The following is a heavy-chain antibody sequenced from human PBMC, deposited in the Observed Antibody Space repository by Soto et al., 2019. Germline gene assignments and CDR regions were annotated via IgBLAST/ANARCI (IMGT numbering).Heavy chain of an antibody. CDR3: EREHSGYASDSLDFDY. J-gene: IGHJ4*02. CDR1: GFTFSSYS. D-gene: IGHD5-12*01. CDR2: ISSSSSYI. V-gene: IGHV3-21*01. Sequence: EVQLVESGGGLVKPGGSLRLSCAASGFTFSSYSMNWVRQAPGKGLEWVSSISSSSSYIYYADSVKGRFTISRDNAKKSLYLQMNSLRAEYTAVYYCEREHSGYASDSLDFDYWGQGTLVTVSS.